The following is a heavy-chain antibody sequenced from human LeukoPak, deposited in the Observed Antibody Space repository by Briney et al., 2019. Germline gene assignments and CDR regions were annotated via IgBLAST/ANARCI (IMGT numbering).Heavy chain of an antibody. D-gene: IGHD6-25*01. CDR1: GGSISSYY. V-gene: IGHV4-59*08. Sequence: SETLSLTCTVSGGSISSYYWSWIRQPPEKGLEWIGYIYYSGSTNYNPSLKSRVTISVDTSKNQFSLKLSSVTAADTAVYYCARLLSGCFDYWGQGTLVTVSS. CDR2: IYYSGST. J-gene: IGHJ4*02. CDR3: ARLLSGCFDY.